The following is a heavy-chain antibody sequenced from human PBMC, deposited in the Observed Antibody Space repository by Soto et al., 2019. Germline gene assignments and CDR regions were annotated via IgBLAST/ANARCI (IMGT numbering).Heavy chain of an antibody. J-gene: IGHJ5*02. D-gene: IGHD2-15*01. Sequence: ASVKVSFKASGYTFTSYAMHWVRQAPGQRLEWMGWINAGNGNTKYSQKFQGRVTITRDTSASTAYMELSSLRSEDTAVYYCARVGIVLEDWFDPWGQGTLVTVSS. V-gene: IGHV1-3*01. CDR1: GYTFTSYA. CDR3: ARVGIVLEDWFDP. CDR2: INAGNGNT.